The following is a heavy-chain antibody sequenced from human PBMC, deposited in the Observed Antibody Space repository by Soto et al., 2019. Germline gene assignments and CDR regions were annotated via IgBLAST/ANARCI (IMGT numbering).Heavy chain of an antibody. CDR2: INPKSGGT. Sequence: SVKVSCKASGYSFTDYHIHWVRQAPGQGLEWLGRINPKSGGTSTAQKFQGWVTMTTDTSISTASMELTRLTTDDTAIYYCARGDSTDCSNGVCSFFYNHDMDVWG. V-gene: IGHV1-2*04. J-gene: IGHJ6*02. D-gene: IGHD2-8*01. CDR1: GYSFTDYH. CDR3: ARGDSTDCSNGVCSFFYNHDMDV.